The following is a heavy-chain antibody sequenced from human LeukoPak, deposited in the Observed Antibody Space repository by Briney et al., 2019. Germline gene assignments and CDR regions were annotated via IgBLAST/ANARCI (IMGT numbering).Heavy chain of an antibody. D-gene: IGHD2-21*02. J-gene: IGHJ6*03. V-gene: IGHV3-64*01. Sequence: PRGSLRLSCAASGYTFNSYAMHWVRQAPGKGLEYVSAISSNGGSTYYAQSLKGRFTISRDNSKNTLYLQMGSLRAEDMAVYYCARGPGVTYYYYYYMDVWGKGTTVTVSS. CDR1: GYTFNSYA. CDR3: ARGPGVTYYYYYYMDV. CDR2: ISSNGGST.